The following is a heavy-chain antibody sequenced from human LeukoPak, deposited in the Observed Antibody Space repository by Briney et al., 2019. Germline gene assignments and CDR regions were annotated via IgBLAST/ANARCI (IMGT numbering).Heavy chain of an antibody. CDR3: ARQVKVTMVRDRPPYYYYYYTDV. Sequence: PSETLSLTCTVSGYSISSGYYWGWIRQPPGKGLEWIGSIYHSGSTYYNPSLKSRVTISVDTSKNQFSLKLSSVTAADTAVYYCARQVKVTMVRDRPPYYYYYYTDVWGKGTTVTISS. CDR2: IYHSGST. V-gene: IGHV4-38-2*02. J-gene: IGHJ6*03. D-gene: IGHD3-10*01. CDR1: GYSISSGYY.